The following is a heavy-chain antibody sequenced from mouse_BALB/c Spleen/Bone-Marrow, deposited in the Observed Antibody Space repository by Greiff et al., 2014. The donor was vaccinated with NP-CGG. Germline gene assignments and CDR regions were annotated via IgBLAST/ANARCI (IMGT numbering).Heavy chain of an antibody. V-gene: IGHV1-67*01. CDR1: GYTFTDYA. D-gene: IGHD1-1*01. CDR2: ISTYSGNT. J-gene: IGHJ2*01. Sequence: QVPLQPSGPELVRPGVSVKISCQGSGYTFTDYAMHWGKQSHAKSLEGIGVISTYSGNTNYNQKFKGKATMTVDKSSSTAYMELARLTSEDSAIYYCARRGYGSSPFDYWGQGTTLTVSS. CDR3: ARRGYGSSPFDY.